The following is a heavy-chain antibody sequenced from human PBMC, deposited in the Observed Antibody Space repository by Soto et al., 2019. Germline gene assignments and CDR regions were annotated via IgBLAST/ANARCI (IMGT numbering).Heavy chain of an antibody. CDR1: GYTFTSYY. CDR2: INPSGGST. Sequence: ASLKVSCKASGYTFTSYYMHWVPQAPRHALEWMGIINPSGGSTSYAQKFEDRVTMTRDTSTSTVYMELSSLRSEDTAVYYCARGYGVAVADFNWFDPLGQGTLVTVSS. CDR3: ARGYGVAVADFNWFDP. D-gene: IGHD6-19*01. V-gene: IGHV1-46*01. J-gene: IGHJ5*01.